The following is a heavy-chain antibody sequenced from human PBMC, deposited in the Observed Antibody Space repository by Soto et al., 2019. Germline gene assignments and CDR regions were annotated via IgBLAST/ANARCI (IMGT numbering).Heavy chain of an antibody. CDR3: ARPYYGGNSHRGFDY. CDR2: IIPIFGTA. Sequence: QVQLVQSGAEVKKPGSSVKVSCKASGGTFSSYAISWVRQAPGQGLEWMGGIIPIFGTANYAQKFQGRVTIAAVESTSTAYMDLSSLRSEDTAVYYCARPYYGGNSHRGFDYWGQGTLVTVSS. J-gene: IGHJ4*02. CDR1: GGTFSSYA. D-gene: IGHD4-17*01. V-gene: IGHV1-69*12.